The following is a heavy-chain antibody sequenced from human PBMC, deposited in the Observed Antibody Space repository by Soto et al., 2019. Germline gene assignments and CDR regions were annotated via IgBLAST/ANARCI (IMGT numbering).Heavy chain of an antibody. CDR1: AYSFTRYL. V-gene: IGHV5-51*01. CDR3: ARLPGHNYGMDV. J-gene: IGHJ6*02. CDR2: IYPDDSDA. Sequence: PGESLKISYKGSAYSFTRYLIGWVRQVPGKGLEWMGVIYPDDSDARYSPSFQGQVTISADKSISTAYLQWSGLKASDTTIYYSARLPGHNYGMDVWGQGTMVTVSS.